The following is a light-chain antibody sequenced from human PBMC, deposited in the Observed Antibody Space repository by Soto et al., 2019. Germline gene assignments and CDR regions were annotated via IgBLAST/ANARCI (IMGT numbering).Light chain of an antibody. CDR3: EGWDDSLNGAL. CDR2: NNN. Sequence: QSVLTQPPSASGTPGQRVTISCSGSSSNIGSNTVNWYQQLPGTAPKLLIYNNNQRPSGVPDRCSGSKSGTSASLAISGLQSEDEADYYCEGWDDSLNGALFGGGTKVTVL. V-gene: IGLV1-44*01. J-gene: IGLJ2*01. CDR1: SSNIGSNT.